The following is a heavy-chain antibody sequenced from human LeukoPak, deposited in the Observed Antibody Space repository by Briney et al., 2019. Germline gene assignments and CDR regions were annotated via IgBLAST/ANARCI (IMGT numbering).Heavy chain of an antibody. D-gene: IGHD1-26*01. J-gene: IGHJ4*02. Sequence: GGSLRLSCAASGFTFDDYGMSWVHQAPGKWLEWVSGINWNGGRTGYADSVKGRFTISRDNAKNSLYLQMNSLRAEDTALYYCAREEGGGSYGTCDYWGQGTLVTVSS. CDR3: AREEGGGSYGTCDY. CDR2: INWNGGRT. V-gene: IGHV3-20*04. CDR1: GFTFDDYG.